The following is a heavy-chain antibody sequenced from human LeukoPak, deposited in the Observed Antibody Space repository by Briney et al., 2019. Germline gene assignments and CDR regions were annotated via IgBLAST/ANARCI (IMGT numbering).Heavy chain of an antibody. D-gene: IGHD6-19*01. V-gene: IGHV3-21*01. CDR2: ITSSSSYI. J-gene: IGHJ4*02. Sequence: GGSLRLSCAASGFTLNNHGMTWVRQAPGKGLEWVSSITSSSSYIYYADSVKGRFTISRDNAKNSLYLQMNSLRAEDTAVYYCARGRSGWYHNSDYWGQGTLVTVSS. CDR3: ARGRSGWYHNSDY. CDR1: GFTLNNHG.